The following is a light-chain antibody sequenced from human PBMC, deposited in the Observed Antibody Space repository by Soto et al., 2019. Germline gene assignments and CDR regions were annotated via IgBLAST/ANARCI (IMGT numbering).Light chain of an antibody. CDR3: QQYGSSPQT. CDR2: GAS. V-gene: IGKV3-20*01. J-gene: IGKJ1*01. CDR1: QSVSSSY. Sequence: EIVLTQSPGTLSLSPGERATRSCRASQSVSSSYLAWYQQKPGQAPRLLIYGASSRATGIPDRFSGSGSGTDFTLTISRLEPEDFAVYYCQQYGSSPQTFGHGTKVNIK.